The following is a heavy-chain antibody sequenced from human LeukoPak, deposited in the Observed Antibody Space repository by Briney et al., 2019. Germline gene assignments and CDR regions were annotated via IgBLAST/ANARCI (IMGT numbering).Heavy chain of an antibody. J-gene: IGHJ4*02. CDR3: ARGLRRGYDILTGYYWSSFDY. V-gene: IGHV4-34*01. CDR1: GGSFSGYY. D-gene: IGHD3-9*01. CDR2: INHSGST. Sequence: PSETLSLTCAVYGGSFSGYYWSWIRQPPGKGLEWIGEINHSGSTNYNPSLKSRVTISVDTSKNQFSLELSSVTAADTAVYYCARGLRRGYDILTGYYWSSFDYWGQGTLVTVSS.